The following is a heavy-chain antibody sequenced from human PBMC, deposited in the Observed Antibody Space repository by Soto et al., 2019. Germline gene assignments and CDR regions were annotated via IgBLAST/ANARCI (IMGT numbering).Heavy chain of an antibody. CDR3: AREEYNWNFYQEYYGMDV. Sequence: ASVKVSCKASGYTFTSYGISWVRQAPGQGLEWMGWISAYNGNTNYAQKLQGRVTMTTDTSTSTAYMELRSLRSDDTAVYYCAREEYNWNFYQEYYGMDVWGQGTTVTVYS. CDR1: GYTFTSYG. CDR2: ISAYNGNT. J-gene: IGHJ6*02. D-gene: IGHD1-7*01. V-gene: IGHV1-18*04.